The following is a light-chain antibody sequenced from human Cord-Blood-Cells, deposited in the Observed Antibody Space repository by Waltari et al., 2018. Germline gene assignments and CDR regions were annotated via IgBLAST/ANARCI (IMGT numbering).Light chain of an antibody. J-gene: IGLJ2*01. V-gene: IGLV2-11*01. CDR3: CSYAGSYTLV. CDR2: DVS. Sequence: QSALPQPRSVSGSPGQSVTISCTGTSSDVGGYNYVSWYQQHPGKAPTLMIDDVSKRPSGVPDRFSGSKSGNTASLTISGLQAEDEADYYCCSYAGSYTLVFGGGTKLTVL. CDR1: SSDVGGYNY.